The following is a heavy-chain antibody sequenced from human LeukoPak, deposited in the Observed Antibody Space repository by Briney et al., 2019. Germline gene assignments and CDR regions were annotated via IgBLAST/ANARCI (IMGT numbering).Heavy chain of an antibody. CDR1: GLTFSSYA. V-gene: IGHV3-23*01. Sequence: GGSLRLSCAASGLTFSSYAMTWVRQAPGKGLEWGSTISNSDGNTYYADSVKGRFTISRDNSKNTLYLQMNSLTAEDTAIYYCAKATGTLGNWGQGTLVTVSS. CDR3: AKATGTLGN. CDR2: ISNSDGNT. J-gene: IGHJ4*02. D-gene: IGHD1-1*01.